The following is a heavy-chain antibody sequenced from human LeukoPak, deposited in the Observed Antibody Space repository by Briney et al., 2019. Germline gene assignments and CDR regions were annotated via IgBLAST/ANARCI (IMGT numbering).Heavy chain of an antibody. V-gene: IGHV1-69*13. Sequence: ASVKVSCKASGGTFSSYAISWVRRAPGQGLEWMGGIIPIFGTANYAQKFQGRVTITADESTSTAYMELSSLRSEDTAVYYCAREGYYYGSGSIFVFHYYYYGMDVWGQGTTVTVSS. CDR3: AREGYYYGSGSIFVFHYYYYGMDV. CDR2: IIPIFGTA. CDR1: GGTFSSYA. D-gene: IGHD3-10*01. J-gene: IGHJ6*02.